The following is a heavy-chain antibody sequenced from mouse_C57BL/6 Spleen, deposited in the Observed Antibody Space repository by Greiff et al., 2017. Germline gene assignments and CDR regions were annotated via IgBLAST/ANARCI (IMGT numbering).Heavy chain of an antibody. CDR1: GFTFSDYG. Sequence: EVKVEESGGGLVQPGGSLKLSCAASGFTFSDYGMAWVRQAPRKGPEWVAFISNLAYSIYYADTVTGRFTISRENAKNTLYLEMSSLRSEDTAMYYCARGDYEFAYWGQGTLVTVSA. CDR3: ARGDYEFAY. D-gene: IGHD2-4*01. CDR2: ISNLAYSI. V-gene: IGHV5-15*04. J-gene: IGHJ3*01.